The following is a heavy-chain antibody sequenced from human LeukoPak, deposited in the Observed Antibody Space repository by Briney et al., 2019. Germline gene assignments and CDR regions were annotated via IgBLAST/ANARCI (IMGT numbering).Heavy chain of an antibody. J-gene: IGHJ4*02. CDR1: GFTFSSYS. V-gene: IGHV3-53*01. CDR2: IYSGGST. D-gene: IGHD3-16*01. CDR3: ARDPPEIRD. Sequence: PGGSLRLSCAASGFTFSSYSMNWVRQAPGKGLEWVSVIYSGGSTYYADSVKGRFTISRDNSKNTLYLQMNSLRAEDTAVYYCARDPPEIRDWGQGTLVTVSS.